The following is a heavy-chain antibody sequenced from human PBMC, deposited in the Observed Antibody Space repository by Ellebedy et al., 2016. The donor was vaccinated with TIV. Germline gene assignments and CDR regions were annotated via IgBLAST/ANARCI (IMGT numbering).Heavy chain of an antibody. V-gene: IGHV3-30*02. J-gene: IGHJ4*02. CDR2: IRYDGSDK. D-gene: IGHD1-26*01. CDR3: ATRGFPDY. Sequence: GGSLRLSCAASGFTFSDYGMHWVRQAPGKGLEWVALIRYDGSDKYYADSVKGRFTISRDNSKNTLYLQMNSLRADDTAVYYCATRGFPDYWGQGTLVTVSS. CDR1: GFTFSDYG.